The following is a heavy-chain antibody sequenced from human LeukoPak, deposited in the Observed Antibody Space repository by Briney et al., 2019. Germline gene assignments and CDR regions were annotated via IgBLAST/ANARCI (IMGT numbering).Heavy chain of an antibody. CDR3: ARDMKGYYYGSGRQLYNWFDP. V-gene: IGHV1-69*13. J-gene: IGHJ5*02. D-gene: IGHD3-10*01. Sequence: ASVKVSCKASGGTFSSYAISWVRQAPGQGLEWMGGIIPIFGTANYAQKFQGRVTITADESTSTAYMELRSLRSDDTAVYYCARDMKGYYYGSGRQLYNWFDPWGQGTLVTVSS. CDR1: GGTFSSYA. CDR2: IIPIFGTA.